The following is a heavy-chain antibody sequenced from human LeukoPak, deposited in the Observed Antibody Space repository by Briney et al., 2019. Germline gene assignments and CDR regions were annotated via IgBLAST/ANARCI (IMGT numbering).Heavy chain of an antibody. V-gene: IGHV3-7*01. CDR2: IKQDGSEK. J-gene: IGHJ6*03. Sequence: GGSLRLSCAASGFTFSSYWMSWVRQAPGKGLEWVANIKQDGSEKYYVDSVKGRFTISRDNAKNSLYLQMNSLRDEDTAVYYCARVTGYSSSWNNYYYYYYMDVWGKGTTVTISS. CDR1: GFTFSSYW. CDR3: ARVTGYSSSWNNYYYYYYMDV. D-gene: IGHD6-13*01.